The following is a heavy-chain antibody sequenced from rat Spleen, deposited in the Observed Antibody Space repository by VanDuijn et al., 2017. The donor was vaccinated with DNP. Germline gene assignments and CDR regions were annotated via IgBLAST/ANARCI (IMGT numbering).Heavy chain of an antibody. CDR1: GFPLTSYG. Sequence: QVQLKESGPGLVQPSRTLSLICTVSGFPLTSYGVSWVRQPPGKGLEWIAAIWGGGSTDYNSALKSRLSISRDTSKSQVLLKMSSLQTEDRAMYFWARWQLYLSYFDYWGQGVMVTVSS. CDR3: ARWQLYLSYFDY. D-gene: IGHD1-2*01. V-gene: IGHV2-16*01. CDR2: IWGGGST. J-gene: IGHJ2*01.